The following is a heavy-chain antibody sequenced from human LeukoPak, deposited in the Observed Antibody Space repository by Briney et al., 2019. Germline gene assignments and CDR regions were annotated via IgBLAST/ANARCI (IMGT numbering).Heavy chain of an antibody. CDR1: GFTFSSYA. V-gene: IGHV3-23*01. Sequence: GGSLRLSCAASGFTFSSYAMSWVRQAPGKGLEWVSSIGGSGGSTYYADSVKGRFTISRDNSKNTLYLQMNSLRAEDTAVYYCAKVETAAAATLRGFDYWGRGTLVTVSS. CDR2: IGGSGGST. CDR3: AKVETAAAATLRGFDY. D-gene: IGHD6-13*01. J-gene: IGHJ4*02.